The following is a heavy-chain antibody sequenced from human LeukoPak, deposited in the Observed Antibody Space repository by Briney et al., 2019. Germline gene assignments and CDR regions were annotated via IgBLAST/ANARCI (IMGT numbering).Heavy chain of an antibody. CDR2: INHSGST. CDR3: ATSSDIVVAPAATPISEYFQH. J-gene: IGHJ1*01. D-gene: IGHD2-2*01. Sequence: PPETLSLTCAVYGGSFSGYYWSWIRQPPGKGLEWIGEINHSGSTNYNPSLKSRVTISVDTSKDQFSLKLSSVTAADTAVYYCATSSDIVVAPAATPISEYFQHWGQGTLVTVSS. V-gene: IGHV4-34*01. CDR1: GGSFSGYY.